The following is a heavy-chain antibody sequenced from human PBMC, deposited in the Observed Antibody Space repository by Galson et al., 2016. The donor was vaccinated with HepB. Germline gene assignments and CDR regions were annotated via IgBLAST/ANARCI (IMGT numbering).Heavy chain of an antibody. CDR2: IWREGIRT. J-gene: IGHJ5*02. Sequence: SLRLSCAASRFHFSMYAMHWVRQAPGKGLEWVAMIWREGIRTFYADSVKGRFTISRDNSIYTSYLQMNSLRVEDTAVYCCVGDPPSSGWAFDPWGQGTLVTVSS. V-gene: IGHV3-33*01. D-gene: IGHD6-19*01. CDR3: VGDPPSSGWAFDP. CDR1: RFHFSMYA.